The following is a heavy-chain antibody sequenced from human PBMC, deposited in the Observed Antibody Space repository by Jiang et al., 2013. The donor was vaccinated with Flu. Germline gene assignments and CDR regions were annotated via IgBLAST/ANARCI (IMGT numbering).Heavy chain of an antibody. CDR2: ISGSGGST. V-gene: IGHV3-23*01. J-gene: IGHJ4*02. Sequence: GGLVQPGGSLRLSCAASGFTFSSYAMSWVRQAPGKGLEWVSAISGSGGSTYYADSVKGRFTISRDNSKNTLYLQMNSLRAEDTAVYYCAKMRVDCSGGSCYFDYWGQGTLVTVSS. D-gene: IGHD2-15*01. CDR3: AKMRVDCSGGSCYFDY. CDR1: GFTFSSYA.